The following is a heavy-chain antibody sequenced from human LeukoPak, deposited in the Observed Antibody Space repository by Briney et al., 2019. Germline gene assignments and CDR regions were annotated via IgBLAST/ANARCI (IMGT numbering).Heavy chain of an antibody. Sequence: ASVKVSCKASGYTFTGYYMHWVRQAPGQGLEWMGWINPNSGGTNYAQKFQGRVTMTRDTSISTAYMELSRLRSDDTAVYYCARVTGTMIVPEDCGFDYWGQGTLVTVSS. J-gene: IGHJ4*02. CDR2: INPNSGGT. V-gene: IGHV1-2*02. CDR3: ARVTGTMIVPEDCGFDY. CDR1: GYTFTGYY. D-gene: IGHD3-22*01.